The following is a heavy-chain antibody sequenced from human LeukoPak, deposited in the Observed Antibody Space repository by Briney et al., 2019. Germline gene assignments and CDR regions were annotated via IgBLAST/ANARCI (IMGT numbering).Heavy chain of an antibody. CDR3: AKNVVVKRYIDF. J-gene: IGHJ4*02. D-gene: IGHD2-15*01. CDR1: GFTFSNHA. Sequence: GGSLRLSCAASGFTFSNHAMSWVRQAPGKGLQWVAVISGGGRTTKYADFVKGRFTISRDNSKNTLSLQMNSLTVEDTAIYFCAKNVVVKRYIDFWGRGTLVTVSS. CDR2: ISGGGRTT. V-gene: IGHV3-23*01.